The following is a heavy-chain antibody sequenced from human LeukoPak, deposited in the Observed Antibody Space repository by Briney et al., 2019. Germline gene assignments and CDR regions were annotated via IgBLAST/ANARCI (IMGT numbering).Heavy chain of an antibody. D-gene: IGHD6-13*01. CDR1: GIPFGDYY. CDR2: FSSSSSYT. J-gene: IGHJ4*02. V-gene: IGHV3-11*03. Sequence: GGSLRLSCVVSGIPFGDYYMNWIRQAPGKGLEWISYFSSSSSYTDYADSVKGRFTISRDNAKNSLYLQMDSLTVDDTAVYYCAAGTAADYWGQGTLVTVSS. CDR3: AAGTAADY.